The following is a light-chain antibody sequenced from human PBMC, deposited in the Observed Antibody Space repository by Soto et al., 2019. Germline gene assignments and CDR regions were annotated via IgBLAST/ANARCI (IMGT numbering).Light chain of an antibody. CDR2: EVS. J-gene: IGLJ3*02. CDR1: TSDVGGYNF. V-gene: IGLV2-14*01. Sequence: QSALTQPASVSGSPGQSITISCTGTTSDVGGYNFVSWYQQHPGKAPKLMIYEVSNRPSGVSNRFSGSKSGNTASLTISGLLAEDEDDYYCCSYTSTSTVGVFGGGTKLTVL. CDR3: CSYTSTSTVGV.